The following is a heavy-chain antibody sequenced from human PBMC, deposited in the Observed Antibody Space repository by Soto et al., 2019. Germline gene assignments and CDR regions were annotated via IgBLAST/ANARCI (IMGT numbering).Heavy chain of an antibody. Sequence: GESLKIPCKGSGYSFTSYWISWVRQMPGKGLEWMGRIDPSDSYTNYSPSFQGHVTISADKSISTAYLQWSSLKASDTAIYYCARQGSGWPVDYWGQGTPVTRSP. CDR2: IDPSDSYT. CDR3: ARQGSGWPVDY. D-gene: IGHD6-19*01. V-gene: IGHV5-10-1*01. CDR1: GYSFTSYW. J-gene: IGHJ4*02.